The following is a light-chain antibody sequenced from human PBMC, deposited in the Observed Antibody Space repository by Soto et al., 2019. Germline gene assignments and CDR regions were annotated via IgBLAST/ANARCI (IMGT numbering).Light chain of an antibody. V-gene: IGKV3-15*01. Sequence: EIVMTQSPATLSVSPGERATLSCRASQSVSSNLAWYQQKPGQAPRLLIYGASTRAIGIPSRFSGSGSGTEFTLTISSLQYEDFAVYYCQQYNNWPAYTFGQGTKLEIK. CDR1: QSVSSN. CDR2: GAS. CDR3: QQYNNWPAYT. J-gene: IGKJ2*01.